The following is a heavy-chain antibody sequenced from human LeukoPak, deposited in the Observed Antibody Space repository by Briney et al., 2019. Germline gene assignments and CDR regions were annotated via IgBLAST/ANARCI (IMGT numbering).Heavy chain of an antibody. J-gene: IGHJ6*02. D-gene: IGHD1-7*01. Sequence: GASVKVSCKASGGTFSSYAISWVRQAPEQGLEWMGGIIPIFGTANYAQKFQGRVTITADESTSTAYMELSSLRSEDTAVYYCASYNWNYAGYYYYYGMDVWGQGTTVTVSS. CDR1: GGTFSSYA. CDR3: ASYNWNYAGYYYYYGMDV. CDR2: IIPIFGTA. V-gene: IGHV1-69*13.